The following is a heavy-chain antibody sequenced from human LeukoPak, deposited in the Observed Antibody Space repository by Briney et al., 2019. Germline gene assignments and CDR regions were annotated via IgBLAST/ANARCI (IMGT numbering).Heavy chain of an antibody. D-gene: IGHD3-10*01. CDR3: AKDQGYYGSGRGMDV. Sequence: GGSLRLSCAASGFTFSSYGMHWVRQAPGKGLEWVAVISYDGSNKYYADSVKGRFTISRDNSKNTLYLQMNSLRAEDTAVYYCAKDQGYYGSGRGMDVWGQGTTVTVS. J-gene: IGHJ6*02. CDR2: ISYDGSNK. V-gene: IGHV3-30*18. CDR1: GFTFSSYG.